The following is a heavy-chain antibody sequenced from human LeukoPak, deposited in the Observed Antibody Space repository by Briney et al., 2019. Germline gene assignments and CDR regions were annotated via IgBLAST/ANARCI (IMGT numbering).Heavy chain of an antibody. D-gene: IGHD1-14*01. CDR1: GFTFSSYW. CDR3: ARGPGVRIDY. J-gene: IGHJ4*02. CDR2: FNSDGSST. V-gene: IGHV3-74*01. Sequence: GGSLRLSCAASGFTFSSYWIHWVRQVPGKGLVWVSRFNSDGSSTTYADSVKGRFTISRDNSKNTLYLQMNSLRAEDTAVYYCARGPGVRIDYWGQGTLVTVSS.